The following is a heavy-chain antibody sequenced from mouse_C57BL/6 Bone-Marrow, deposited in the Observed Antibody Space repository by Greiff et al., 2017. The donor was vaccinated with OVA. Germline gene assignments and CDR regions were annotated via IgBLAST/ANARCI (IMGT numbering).Heavy chain of an antibody. J-gene: IGHJ4*01. D-gene: IGHD2-2*01. CDR2: INPGSGGT. Sequence: QVHVKQSGAELVRPGTSVKVSCKASGYAFTNYLIEWVKQRPGQGLEWIGVINPGSGGTNYNEKFKGKATLTADKSSSTAYMQLSSLTSEDSAVYFCARGGLLWLRRDYAMDYWGQGTSVTVSS. CDR3: ARGGLLWLRRDYAMDY. CDR1: GYAFTNYL. V-gene: IGHV1-54*01.